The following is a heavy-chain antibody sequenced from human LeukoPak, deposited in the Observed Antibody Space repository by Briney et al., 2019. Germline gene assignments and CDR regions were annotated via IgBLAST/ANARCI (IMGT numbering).Heavy chain of an antibody. CDR1: GGSINSSSYY. D-gene: IGHD3-10*01. CDR3: VRLRPADSV. J-gene: IGHJ4*02. Sequence: SETLSLTCTVSGGSINSSSYYWGWIRQPPGKGLEWIGSIYYSGSTYYNPSLKSRVTISEDMSKNQFSLKLTSVTAADTAVYYCVRLRPADSVWGQGTLVTVSS. V-gene: IGHV4-39*01. CDR2: IYYSGST.